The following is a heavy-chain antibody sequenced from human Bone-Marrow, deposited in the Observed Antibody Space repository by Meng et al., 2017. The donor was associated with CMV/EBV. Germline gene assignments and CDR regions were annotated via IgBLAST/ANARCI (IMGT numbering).Heavy chain of an antibody. CDR1: ISSSSYY. CDR2: IYYSGST. J-gene: IGHJ5*02. V-gene: IGHV4-39*07. CDR3: ARDLYDFWSGYQKPNWFDP. Sequence: ISSSSYYWGWIRQPPGKGLEWIGSIYYSGSTYYNPSLKSRVTISVDTSKNQFSLKLSSVTAADTAVYYCARDLYDFWSGYQKPNWFDPWGKG. D-gene: IGHD3-3*01.